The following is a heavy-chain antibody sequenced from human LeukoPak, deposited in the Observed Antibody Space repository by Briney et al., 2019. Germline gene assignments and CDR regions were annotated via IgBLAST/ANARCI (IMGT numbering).Heavy chain of an antibody. CDR3: AKDSPPLLSSGWPFDS. V-gene: IGHV3-30*02. CDR1: GFTFSSYG. J-gene: IGHJ4*02. Sequence: GGSLRLSCAASGFTFSSYGMHWVRQAPGKGLEWVAFIRYDGSNKYYADSVKGRFTISRDNSKNTLYLQMNSLRAEDTAVYYCAKDSPPLLSSGWPFDSWGQGTLVTVSS. CDR2: IRYDGSNK. D-gene: IGHD6-19*01.